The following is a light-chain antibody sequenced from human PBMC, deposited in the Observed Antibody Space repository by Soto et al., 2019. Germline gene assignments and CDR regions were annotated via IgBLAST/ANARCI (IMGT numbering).Light chain of an antibody. V-gene: IGLV2-14*01. Sequence: QSALTQPASVSGSPGQSITISCTGTSNDVGGYNYVSWYQQYPGKAPKLMIYDVSNRPSGVSNRFSGSKSGNTASLTISGLQAEDEADYYCSSYTSSSYTSSSTPYVFGTGTKVTVI. J-gene: IGLJ1*01. CDR2: DVS. CDR3: SSYTSSSYTSSSTPYV. CDR1: SNDVGGYNY.